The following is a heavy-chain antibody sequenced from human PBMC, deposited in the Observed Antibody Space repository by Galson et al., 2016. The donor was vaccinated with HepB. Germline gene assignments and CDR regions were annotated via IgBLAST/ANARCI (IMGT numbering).Heavy chain of an antibody. V-gene: IGHV3-23*01. CDR3: AKVTRPGISAPRYGMDV. Sequence: SLRLSCAASGFNFSNYSLHWVRQAPGKGLEWVSGITGSGSGTYNGDSVKGRFAIFRDNSKNTLFLQMNNLRAEDTALYYCAKVTRPGISAPRYGMDVWGRGTTVTVSS. CDR1: GFNFSNYS. J-gene: IGHJ6*04. D-gene: IGHD6-13*01. CDR2: ITGSGSGT.